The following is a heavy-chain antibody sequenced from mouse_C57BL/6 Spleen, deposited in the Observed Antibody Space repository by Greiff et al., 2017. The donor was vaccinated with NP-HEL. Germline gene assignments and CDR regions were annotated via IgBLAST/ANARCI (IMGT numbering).Heavy chain of an antibody. CDR1: GYTFTDYY. V-gene: IGHV1-26*01. CDR2: RNPNNGGT. J-gene: IGHJ2*01. CDR3: ARREGPFYYFDY. Sequence: EVQLQQSGPELVKPGASVKISCKASGYTFTDYYMNWVKQSHGKSLEWIGDRNPNNGGTNYNQKFKGKATLTVDKSSSTAYMELRSLTSEDSAVYYCARREGPFYYFDYWGQGTTLTVSS. D-gene: IGHD3-3*01.